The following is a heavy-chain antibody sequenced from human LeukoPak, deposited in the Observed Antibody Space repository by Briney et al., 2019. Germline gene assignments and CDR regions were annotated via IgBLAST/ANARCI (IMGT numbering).Heavy chain of an antibody. CDR2: ISYDGSNK. Sequence: GGSLRLSCAASGFTFSNYAMSWVRQAPGKGLEWVAVISYDGSNKYYADSVKGRFTISRDNSKNTLYLQMNSLRAEDTAVYYCARGPDSSGYSYYFDYWGQGTLVTVSS. V-gene: IGHV3-30-3*01. CDR1: GFTFSNYA. J-gene: IGHJ4*02. D-gene: IGHD3-22*01. CDR3: ARGPDSSGYSYYFDY.